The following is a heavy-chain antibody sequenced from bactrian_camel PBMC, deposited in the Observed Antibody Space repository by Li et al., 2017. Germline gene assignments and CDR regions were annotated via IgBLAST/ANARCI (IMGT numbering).Heavy chain of an antibody. CDR1: GYTYSRYC. CDR3: VAERPRPVAVGGGRSVSSGRAPWGRWGRSRRDLQRKTVPCPGGGEESVV. D-gene: IGHD5*01. J-gene: IGHJ4*01. CDR2: IDSDGST. V-gene: IGHV3S9*01. Sequence: HVQLVESGGGSVQAGGSLRLSCAASGYTYSRYCMGWFRQVPGEEREGVAAIDSDGSTSYADSVKGRFTISKDNAKNTLNLQMNNLKPGDTAVYYCVAERPRPVAVGGGRSVSSGRAPWGRWGRSRRDLQRKTVPCPGGGEESVVWGQGTQVTVS.